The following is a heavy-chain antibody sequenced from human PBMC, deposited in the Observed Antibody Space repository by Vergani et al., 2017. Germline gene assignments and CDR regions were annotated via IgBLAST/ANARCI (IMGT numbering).Heavy chain of an antibody. D-gene: IGHD3-16*01. V-gene: IGHV3-30*02. Sequence: EAVVESGGGLVQPGGSLRLSCVGSGFNLSNYDMHWIRQGPGKGLEFVAFIQFDGSNQYYADSVKGRFTLSRDFSKNTLYLQMNSLRTDDTATYYCAKHFRGWGIDYWGQGTQVIVSS. CDR1: GFNLSNYD. CDR3: AKHFRGWGIDY. CDR2: IQFDGSNQ. J-gene: IGHJ4*02.